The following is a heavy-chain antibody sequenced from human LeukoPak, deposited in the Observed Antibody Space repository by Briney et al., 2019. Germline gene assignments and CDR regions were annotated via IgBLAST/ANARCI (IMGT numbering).Heavy chain of an antibody. CDR1: GGSFSGYY. Sequence: ETLSLTCAVYGGSFSGYYWSWIRQPPGKGLEWIGEINHSGSTNYNPSLQSRVTISGKTAKNQFSLKLSSVTAADTAMYYCARVTGYMIEDYFDYWGQGTLVTVSS. D-gene: IGHD3-22*01. J-gene: IGHJ4*02. CDR3: ARVTGYMIEDYFDY. V-gene: IGHV4-34*01. CDR2: INHSGST.